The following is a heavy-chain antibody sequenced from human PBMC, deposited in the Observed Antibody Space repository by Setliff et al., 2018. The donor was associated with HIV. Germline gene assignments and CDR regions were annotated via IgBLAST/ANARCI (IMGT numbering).Heavy chain of an antibody. Sequence: PGGSLRLSCAASGFTFDDYGMSWVRQAPGKGLEWVSGISGSGGSTYYADSVRGRFTISRDNSKNTLYLQMNSLRAEDTALYYCARGAPIAVASAFDIWGQGTMVTVSS. CDR1: GFTFDDYG. CDR3: ARGAPIAVASAFDI. V-gene: IGHV3-20*04. CDR2: ISGSGGST. D-gene: IGHD6-19*01. J-gene: IGHJ3*02.